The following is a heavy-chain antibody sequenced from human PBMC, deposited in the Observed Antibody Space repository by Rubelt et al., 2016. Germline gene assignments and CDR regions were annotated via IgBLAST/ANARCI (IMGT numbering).Heavy chain of an antibody. Sequence: EVQLVQSGAEVKKPGESLKISCKGSGYSFTSYWIGWVRQMPGQGLEWMGIIYPGDSDTRYSPSFQGQGTISADKSISTAYRQWSSLKASDTAMYYCASLSSSSHDAFDIWGQGTMVTVSS. V-gene: IGHV5-51*01. CDR1: GYSFTSYW. CDR3: ASLSSSSHDAFDI. J-gene: IGHJ3*02. D-gene: IGHD6-6*01. CDR2: IYPGDSDT.